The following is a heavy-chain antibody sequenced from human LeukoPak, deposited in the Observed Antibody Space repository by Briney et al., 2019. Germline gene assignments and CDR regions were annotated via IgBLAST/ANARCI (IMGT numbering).Heavy chain of an antibody. CDR3: ARPQSSSWYYFDY. V-gene: IGHV3-23*01. J-gene: IGHJ4*02. Sequence: GGSLRLSCAASGFTFSSYAMSWVRQAPGKGLEWVSAISGSGGSTYYADSVKGRFTISRDNAKKSLYLQMNSRRAEDTAVYYCARPQSSSWYYFDYWGQGTLVTVSS. CDR1: GFTFSSYA. D-gene: IGHD6-13*01. CDR2: ISGSGGST.